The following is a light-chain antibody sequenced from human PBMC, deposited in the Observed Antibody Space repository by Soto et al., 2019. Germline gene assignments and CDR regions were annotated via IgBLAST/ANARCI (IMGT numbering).Light chain of an antibody. CDR1: QGLSSTY. Sequence: EIVLTQSPGTLSLSPGERATLSCRASQGLSSTYLAWYQQIPGQAPRLLMYGASSRATGIPDRFSGSGSGTDFTLTISSLQSEDFAVYYCQQYNNWPLTFGGGTKVEIK. CDR2: GAS. J-gene: IGKJ4*01. CDR3: QQYNNWPLT. V-gene: IGKV3-20*01.